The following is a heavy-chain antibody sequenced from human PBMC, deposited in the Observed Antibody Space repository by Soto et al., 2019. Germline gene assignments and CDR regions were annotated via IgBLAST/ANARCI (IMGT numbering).Heavy chain of an antibody. D-gene: IGHD6-13*01. CDR1: GFTFSSYG. J-gene: IGHJ4*02. CDR3: AKGGLRYSSSWHDY. Sequence: GGSLRLSCAASGFTFSSYGMHWVRQAPGKGLEWVAVISYDGSNKYYADSVKGRFTISRDNSKNTLYLQMNSLRAEDTAVYYCAKGGLRYSSSWHDYWGQGTLVTVSS. V-gene: IGHV3-30*18. CDR2: ISYDGSNK.